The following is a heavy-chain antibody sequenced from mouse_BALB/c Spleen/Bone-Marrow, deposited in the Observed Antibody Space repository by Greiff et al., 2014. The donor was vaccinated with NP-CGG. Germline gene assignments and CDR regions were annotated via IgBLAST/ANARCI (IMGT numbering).Heavy chain of an antibody. CDR2: ISDGGSYT. J-gene: IGHJ4*01. Sequence: DVMLVESGGGLVKPGGSLKLSCAASGFTFSDYYMYWVRQTPEKRLEWVATISDGGSYTYYPDSVKGRFTISRDNAKNNLYLQMSSLKSEDTAIYYCARDRRITTATYAMDYWGQGTPATVSS. CDR1: GFTFSDYY. V-gene: IGHV5-4*02. D-gene: IGHD1-2*01. CDR3: ARDRRITTATYAMDY.